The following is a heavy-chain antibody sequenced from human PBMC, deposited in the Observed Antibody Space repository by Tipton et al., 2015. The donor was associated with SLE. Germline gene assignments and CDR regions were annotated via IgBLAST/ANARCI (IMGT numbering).Heavy chain of an antibody. J-gene: IGHJ4*02. Sequence: SLRLSCAASGFTFDDYAMYWVRQAPGMGLEWVSGISWNSGRIGYADSVKGRFTISRDNAKNSLYLQMNSLRAEDTALYYCAKGGYGSGSFQGYIDFWGQGTLVTVSS. CDR3: AKGGYGSGSFQGYIDF. V-gene: IGHV3-9*01. D-gene: IGHD3-10*01. CDR1: GFTFDDYA. CDR2: ISWNSGRI.